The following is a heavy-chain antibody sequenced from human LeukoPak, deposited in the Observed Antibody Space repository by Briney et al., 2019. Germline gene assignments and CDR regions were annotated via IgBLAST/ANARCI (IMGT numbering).Heavy chain of an antibody. CDR1: GYTFTGYY. Sequence: ASVKVSCKASGYTFTGYYVHWVRQAPGQGLEWMGWINPNSGGTNYAQKFQGWVTMTRDTSISTAYMELSRLRSDDTAVYYCARVARGYSYGWDAFDIWGQGTMVTVSS. J-gene: IGHJ3*02. CDR2: INPNSGGT. CDR3: ARVARGYSYGWDAFDI. V-gene: IGHV1-2*04. D-gene: IGHD5-18*01.